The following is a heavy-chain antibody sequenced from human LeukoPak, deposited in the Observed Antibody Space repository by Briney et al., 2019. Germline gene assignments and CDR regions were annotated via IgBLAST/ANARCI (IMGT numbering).Heavy chain of an antibody. CDR2: INAGNGNT. V-gene: IGHV1-3*01. CDR3: ARHAARRDYYYMDV. Sequence: ASVKVSCKASGYTFTSYAMHWVRQAPGQRLEWMGWINAGNGNTKYSQKFQGRVTITRDTSASTAYMELSSLRSEDTAVYYCARHAARRDYYYMDVWGKGTTVTVSS. D-gene: IGHD6-6*01. CDR1: GYTFTSYA. J-gene: IGHJ6*03.